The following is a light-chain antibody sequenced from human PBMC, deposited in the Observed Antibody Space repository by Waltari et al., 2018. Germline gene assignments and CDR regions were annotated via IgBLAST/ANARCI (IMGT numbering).Light chain of an antibody. CDR1: SSDDGGYNY. V-gene: IGLV2-14*01. Sequence: QSALTQPASVSGSPGQSITISCTGTSSDDGGYNYVSWYQQHPGKVPKLLIYDVTKRPSGVTNRFSGANSGTSASLTISGLQAEDEADYYCSSYTSTSTHVVFGGGTKLTVL. J-gene: IGLJ2*01. CDR3: SSYTSTSTHVV. CDR2: DVT.